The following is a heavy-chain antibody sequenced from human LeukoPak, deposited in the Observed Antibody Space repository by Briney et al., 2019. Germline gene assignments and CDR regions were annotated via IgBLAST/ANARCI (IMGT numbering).Heavy chain of an antibody. J-gene: IGHJ4*02. CDR1: GFTFSSYA. CDR2: ISGSGAGT. D-gene: IGHD3-10*01. Sequence: GGSLRLSCAASGFTFSSYAMSWVRQAPGKGLEWVSTISGSGAGTYYADSVKGRFTISRDNPKNTLYLQMNSLRAEDMAIYYCSKRTRGSGASYNDGYRGQGTLVTVSS. V-gene: IGHV3-23*01. CDR3: SKRTRGSGASYNDGY.